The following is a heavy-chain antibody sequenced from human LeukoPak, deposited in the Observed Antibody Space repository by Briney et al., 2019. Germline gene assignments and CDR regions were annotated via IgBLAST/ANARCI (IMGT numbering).Heavy chain of an antibody. D-gene: IGHD2-15*01. J-gene: IGHJ5*02. Sequence: SETLSLTCTVSGSSISSGDYYWSWIRQPPGKGLEWIGYIYYSGSTYYNPSLKSRVTISVDTSKNQFSLKLSSVTAADTAVYYCARDLMGCSGGSCYNWFDPWGQGTLVTVSS. V-gene: IGHV4-30-4*01. CDR3: ARDLMGCSGGSCYNWFDP. CDR2: IYYSGST. CDR1: GSSISSGDYY.